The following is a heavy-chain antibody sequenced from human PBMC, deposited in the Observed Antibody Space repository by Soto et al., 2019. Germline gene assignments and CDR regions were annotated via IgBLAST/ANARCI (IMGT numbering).Heavy chain of an antibody. D-gene: IGHD2-15*01. Sequence: GGSLRLSCAASGFTFSSYSMNWVRQAPGKGLEWVSSISSSSSYIYYADSVKGRFTISRDNAKNSLYLQMNSLRAEDTAVYYCARPHCSGGSCYFLGDALDIWGQGTMVTVSS. CDR2: ISSSSSYI. CDR1: GFTFSSYS. J-gene: IGHJ3*02. CDR3: ARPHCSGGSCYFLGDALDI. V-gene: IGHV3-21*01.